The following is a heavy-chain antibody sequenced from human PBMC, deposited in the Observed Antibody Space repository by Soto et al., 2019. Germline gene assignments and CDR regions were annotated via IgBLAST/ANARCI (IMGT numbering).Heavy chain of an antibody. CDR3: ARLGNAFDI. J-gene: IGHJ3*02. V-gene: IGHV1-2*04. Sequence: ASVKVSCKASGYTFTIYGMSWVRQAPGQGLEWMGWINPNSGGTNYAQKFQGWVTMTRDTSISTAYMELSRLRSDDTAVYYCARLGNAFDIWGQGTMVTVSS. CDR1: GYTFTIYG. CDR2: INPNSGGT. D-gene: IGHD7-27*01.